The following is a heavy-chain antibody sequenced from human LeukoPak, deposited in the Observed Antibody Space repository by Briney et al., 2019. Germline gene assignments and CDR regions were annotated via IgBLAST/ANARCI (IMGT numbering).Heavy chain of an antibody. Sequence: PGGSLSPSCPLSGVTLTSVATSWARQAPGKGLEWVSGISVNGGTTHHADSVKGRFTISRDNSKSTLCLQMDSLRADDTALYYCARGGWFGPSPSDAVYIWGQGTMVTVSS. CDR3: ARGGWFGPSPSDAVYI. V-gene: IGHV3-23*01. CDR1: GVTLTSVA. D-gene: IGHD3-10*01. CDR2: ISVNGGTT. J-gene: IGHJ3*02.